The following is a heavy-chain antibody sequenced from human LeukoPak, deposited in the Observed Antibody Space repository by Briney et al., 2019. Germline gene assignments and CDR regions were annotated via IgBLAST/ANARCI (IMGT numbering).Heavy chain of an antibody. CDR1: GGSISSGGYY. CDR2: IYYSGST. Sequence: SETLSLTCTVSGGSISSGGYYWSWIRQHPGKGLEWIGYIYYSGSTYYNPSLKSRVTISVDTSKNQFSLKLSSVTAADTAVYYCARDRGSGSYYRYDYWGQGTLVTVSS. D-gene: IGHD3-10*01. J-gene: IGHJ4*02. CDR3: ARDRGSGSYYRYDY. V-gene: IGHV4-31*03.